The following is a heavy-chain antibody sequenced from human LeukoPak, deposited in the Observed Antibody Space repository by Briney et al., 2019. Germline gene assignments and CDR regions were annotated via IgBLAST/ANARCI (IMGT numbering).Heavy chain of an antibody. V-gene: IGHV3-30*19. CDR1: GFTFMNYG. Sequence: GGSLRLSCEVSGFTFMNYGMSWVRQAPGKGLEWVAVISYDGSNKYYADSVKGRFTISRDNSKNTLYLQMNSLRAEDTAVYYCAREHTQWLVFDYWGQGTLVTVSS. CDR3: AREHTQWLVFDY. D-gene: IGHD6-19*01. J-gene: IGHJ4*02. CDR2: ISYDGSNK.